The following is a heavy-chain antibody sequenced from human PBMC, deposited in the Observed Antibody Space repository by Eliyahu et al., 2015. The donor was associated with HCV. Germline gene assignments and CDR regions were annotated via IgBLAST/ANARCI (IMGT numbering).Heavy chain of an antibody. V-gene: IGHV3-48*01. CDR3: ARLTIFGVVTADY. CDR1: GFTFSSYS. Sequence: EVQLVESGGGLVQPGGSLRLSCAASGFTFSSYSMNWVRQAPGKGLEWVSYISSSSSTIYYADSVKGRFTISRDNAKNSLYLQMNSLRAEDTAVYYCARLTIFGVVTADYWGQGTLVTVSS. J-gene: IGHJ4*02. D-gene: IGHD3-3*01. CDR2: ISSSSSTI.